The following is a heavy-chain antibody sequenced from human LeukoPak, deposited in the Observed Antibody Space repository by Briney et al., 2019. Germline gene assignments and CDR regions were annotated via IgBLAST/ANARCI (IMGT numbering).Heavy chain of an antibody. CDR3: ARQIRWLRYWFDP. J-gene: IGHJ5*02. CDR2: IYYSGST. V-gene: IGHV4-39*07. Sequence: SETLSLTCTVSGDSISSSSSYWGWIRQPPGEGLEWIGSIYYSGSTYYNTSLKSRVTISVDTSKNQFSLKLSSVTAADTAVYYCARQIRWLRYWFDPWGQGTLVTVSS. CDR1: GDSISSSSSY. D-gene: IGHD5-12*01.